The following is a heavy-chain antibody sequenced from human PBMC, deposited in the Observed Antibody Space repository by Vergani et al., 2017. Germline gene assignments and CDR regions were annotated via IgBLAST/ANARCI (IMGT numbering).Heavy chain of an antibody. Sequence: EVQLVESGGGLVQPGGSLRLSCAASGFTFSSYWMSWVRQAPGKGLEWVANIKHDGSEKYYVDSVKGRFTISRDNAKNSLYLQMNSLRAEDTAVYYCARTTMIVVVIDDHDSFDIWGQGTMVTVSS. J-gene: IGHJ3*02. D-gene: IGHD3-22*01. V-gene: IGHV3-7*01. CDR2: IKHDGSEK. CDR3: ARTTMIVVVIDDHDSFDI. CDR1: GFTFSSYW.